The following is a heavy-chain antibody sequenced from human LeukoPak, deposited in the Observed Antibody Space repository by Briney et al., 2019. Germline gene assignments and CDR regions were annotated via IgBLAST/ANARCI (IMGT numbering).Heavy chain of an antibody. J-gene: IGHJ3*02. CDR1: GYTFTSYA. D-gene: IGHD3-22*01. CDR3: AREITMIVAPGAFDI. V-gene: IGHV7-4-1*02. CDR2: INTNTGNP. Sequence: GASVKVSCKASGYTFTSYAMNWVRQAPGQGLEWMGWINTNTGNPTYAQGFTGRFVFSLDTSVSTAYLQISSLKAEDTAVYYCAREITMIVAPGAFDIWGQGTMVTVSS.